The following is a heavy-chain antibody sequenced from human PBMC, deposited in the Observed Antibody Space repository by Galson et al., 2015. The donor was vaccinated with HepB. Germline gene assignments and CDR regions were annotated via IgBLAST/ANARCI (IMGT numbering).Heavy chain of an antibody. CDR2: VYHSGDT. Sequence: ETLSLTCTVSGGSIISSTNYWGWIRQPPGKGLEWIGRVYHSGDTYYNPSLKSRVTISVDRSQNEFSLKLKSVTTADTAVYYCARPRYCSSATCSAAFDSWGQGTLVTVSS. V-gene: IGHV4-39*01. CDR3: ARPRYCSSATCSAAFDS. J-gene: IGHJ4*02. CDR1: GGSIISSTNY. D-gene: IGHD2-2*01.